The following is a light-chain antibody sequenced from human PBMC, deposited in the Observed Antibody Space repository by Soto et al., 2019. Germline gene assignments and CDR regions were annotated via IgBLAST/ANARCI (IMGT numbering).Light chain of an antibody. J-gene: IGLJ3*02. Sequence: QSALTQPASVSGSPGQSITISCTGTSSDIGDYNYVSWYQQHPGKAPKLMIYEVSNRPSGVSNRFSGSKSGNTASLTISGLQPEDEAEYYCSSYTSSSTLVFGGGTKVTVL. CDR2: EVS. CDR3: SSYTSSSTLV. CDR1: SSDIGDYNY. V-gene: IGLV2-14*01.